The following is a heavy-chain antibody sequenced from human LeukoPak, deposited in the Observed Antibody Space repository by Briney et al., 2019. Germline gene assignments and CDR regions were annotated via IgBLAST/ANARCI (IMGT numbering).Heavy chain of an antibody. J-gene: IGHJ4*02. CDR3: ASLDCSGGSCYGGIDY. CDR2: IYYSGST. D-gene: IGHD2-15*01. CDR1: GGSISSYY. V-gene: IGHV4-59*01. Sequence: TSETLSLTCTVSGGSISSYYWSWIRQPPGKGLEWIGYIYYSGSTNYNPSLKSRVTISVDTSKNQFSLKLSSVTAADTAVYYCASLDCSGGSCYGGIDYWGQGTLVTVSS.